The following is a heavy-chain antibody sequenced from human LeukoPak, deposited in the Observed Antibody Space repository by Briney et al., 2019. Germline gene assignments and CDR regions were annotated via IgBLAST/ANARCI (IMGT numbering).Heavy chain of an antibody. J-gene: IGHJ3*01. V-gene: IGHV4-59*01. CDR2: ISYSGTT. CDR1: GGSISSFY. CDR3: ARDKGLPQAFDL. D-gene: IGHD5/OR15-5a*01. Sequence: SETLSLTCTVSGGSISSFYWSWIRQPPGKGLEYIGYISYSGTTSYNPSLKSRVTISVDTSKNQFSLKLTSVTAADTAVYYCARDKGLPQAFDLWGQGTMVTVSS.